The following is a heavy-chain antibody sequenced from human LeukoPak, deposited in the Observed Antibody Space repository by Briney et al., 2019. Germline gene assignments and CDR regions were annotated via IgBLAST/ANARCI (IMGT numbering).Heavy chain of an antibody. D-gene: IGHD4-23*01. Sequence: GGSLRLSCAASGFTFSSYGMHWVRQAPGKGLEWVAFIRYDGSNKYYADSVKGRFTISRDSSKNTLYLQMNSLRAEDTAVYYCAKIPYGGRSYWYFDLWGRGTLVTVSS. CDR3: AKIPYGGRSYWYFDL. CDR1: GFTFSSYG. CDR2: IRYDGSNK. V-gene: IGHV3-30*02. J-gene: IGHJ2*01.